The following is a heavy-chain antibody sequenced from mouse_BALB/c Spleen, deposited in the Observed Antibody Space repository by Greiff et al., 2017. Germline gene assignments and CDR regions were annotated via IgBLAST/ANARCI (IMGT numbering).Heavy chain of an antibody. CDR2: ISDGGSYT. Sequence: EVKLMESGGGLVKPGGSLKLSCAASGFTFSDYYMYWVRQTPEKRLEWVATISDGGSYTYYPDSVKGRFTISRDNAKNNLYLQMSSLKSEDTAMYYCARGNYGSSFDYWGQGTTLTVSS. D-gene: IGHD1-1*01. CDR3: ARGNYGSSFDY. V-gene: IGHV5-4*02. CDR1: GFTFSDYY. J-gene: IGHJ2*01.